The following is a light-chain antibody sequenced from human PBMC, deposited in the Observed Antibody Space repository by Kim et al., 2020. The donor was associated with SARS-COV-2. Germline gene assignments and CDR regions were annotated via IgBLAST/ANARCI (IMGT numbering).Light chain of an antibody. CDR3: QVWDSTSDHPGV. CDR1: NIGGKS. J-gene: IGLJ3*02. V-gene: IGLV3-21*04. Sequence: SYELTQPPSVSVAPGKTATITCGGNNIGGKSVQWYQQKPGQAPVLVIYYDNNRPSGIPERFSGSNSGNTATLTITRVEAGDEAAYYCQVWDSTSDHPGVF. CDR2: YDN.